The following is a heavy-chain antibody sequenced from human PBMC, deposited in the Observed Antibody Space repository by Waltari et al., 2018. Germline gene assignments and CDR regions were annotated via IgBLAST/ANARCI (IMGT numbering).Heavy chain of an antibody. CDR1: GGAMKNSY. CDR3: ARGPGRLDT. V-gene: IGHV4-4*07. J-gene: IGHJ5*02. Sequence: VQLQESGPGLVKPSETLSLTCTVSGGAMKNSYWNWMRQSSGRGLEWIGRIHSSGSADYNPSLRSRVTMSIGASRTDLSLTMTSVTVADTAVYFCARGPGRLDTWGRGSPVTVSS. CDR2: IHSSGSA. D-gene: IGHD6-25*01.